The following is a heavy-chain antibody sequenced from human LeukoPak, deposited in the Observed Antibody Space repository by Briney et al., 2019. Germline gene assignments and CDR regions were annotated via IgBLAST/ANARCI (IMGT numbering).Heavy chain of an antibody. Sequence: PSETLSLTCSVSGGHIDSVYWNWIRQPPGKGLEWIGYIDNSGSTKYNPSLQSRITMSRDTSKKQFSLKLTSVTAADTAMYYCANGAGWLIDYWGQGTLVSVSS. J-gene: IGHJ4*02. CDR2: IDNSGST. CDR3: ANGAGWLIDY. D-gene: IGHD6-19*01. CDR1: GGHIDSVY. V-gene: IGHV4-4*08.